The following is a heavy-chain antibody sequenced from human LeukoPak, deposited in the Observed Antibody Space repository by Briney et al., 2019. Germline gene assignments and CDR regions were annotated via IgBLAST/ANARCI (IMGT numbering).Heavy chain of an antibody. CDR3: ARMEGIYWYFAY. D-gene: IGHD5-12*01. V-gene: IGHV4-4*07. CDR2: IYTSGNT. CDR1: GGSISIYY. J-gene: IGHJ4*02. Sequence: SETLSLTCTVSGGSISIYYLSWIRQPAGKGLEWIGRIYTSGNTNYNPSLRSRVTMSVDTSKNQFSLNLSSVTAADTAVYFCARMEGIYWYFAYWGQGTLVTVSS.